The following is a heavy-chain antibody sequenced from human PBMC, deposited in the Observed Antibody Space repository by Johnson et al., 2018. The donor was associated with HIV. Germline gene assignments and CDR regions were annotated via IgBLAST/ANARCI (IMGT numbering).Heavy chain of an antibody. V-gene: IGHV3-9*01. J-gene: IGHJ3*02. CDR3: AKAKTVARIAIFFDI. D-gene: IGHD3-3*01. CDR1: GFTFDDYD. Sequence: EVQLVESGGGLVQPGRSLRLSCTASGFTFDDYDMHWVRQVPGKGLEWVSGISWNSGTIAYADSVKGRFTISRDNAKNSLYLQMNSLRAEDTALYYCAKAKTVARIAIFFDIWGQGTMVTVSS. CDR2: ISWNSGTI.